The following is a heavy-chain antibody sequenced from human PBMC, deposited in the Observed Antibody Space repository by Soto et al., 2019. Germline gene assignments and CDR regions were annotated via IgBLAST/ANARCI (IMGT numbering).Heavy chain of an antibody. Sequence: GGSLRLSCAASGFTFSSYGMHWVRQAPGKGLEWVAVISYDGSNKYYADSVKGRFTISRDNSKNTLYLQMNSLRAEDTAVYYCAKDQASHSGLDYWGQGTLVTVSS. V-gene: IGHV3-30*18. CDR3: AKDQASHSGLDY. D-gene: IGHD3-10*01. J-gene: IGHJ4*02. CDR1: GFTFSSYG. CDR2: ISYDGSNK.